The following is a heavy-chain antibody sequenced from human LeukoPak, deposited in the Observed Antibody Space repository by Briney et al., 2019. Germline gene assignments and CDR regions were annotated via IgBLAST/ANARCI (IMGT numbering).Heavy chain of an antibody. Sequence: PGGSLRLSCAASEFVFSDYYMSWIRQAPGKGLEWVSYISDSGSTIYYADSVKGRFIISRENVKNSLYLQMNGLRAEDTAVYYCAREMEGDYGSGTFFDLWGQGNMVTVSS. CDR3: AREMEGDYGSGTFFDL. V-gene: IGHV3-11*01. CDR2: ISDSGSTI. CDR1: EFVFSDYY. J-gene: IGHJ4*02. D-gene: IGHD3-10*01.